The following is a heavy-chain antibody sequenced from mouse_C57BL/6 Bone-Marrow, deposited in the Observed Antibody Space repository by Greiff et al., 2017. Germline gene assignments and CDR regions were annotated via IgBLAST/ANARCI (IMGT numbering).Heavy chain of an antibody. CDR2: INPNNGGT. CDR3: SRSGSSGYSWFAY. J-gene: IGHJ3*01. V-gene: IGHV1-18*01. D-gene: IGHD3-1*01. CDR1: GYTFTEYT. Sequence: VQLKQSGPELVKPGASVKISCKTSGYTFTEYTMHWVKQSHGKSLEWIGGINPNNGGTSYNQKFKGKATLTVAESSSTSYMELRSLTSEDSAVYYCSRSGSSGYSWFAYWGQGTLVTVSA.